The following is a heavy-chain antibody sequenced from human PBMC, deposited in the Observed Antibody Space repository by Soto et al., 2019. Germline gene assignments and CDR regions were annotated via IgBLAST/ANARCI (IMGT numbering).Heavy chain of an antibody. J-gene: IGHJ5*02. V-gene: IGHV3-33*01. CDR2: IWHDGMNK. Sequence: QVQLVESGGGVVQPERSLTLSCAASGFTFSSYGMHWVRQAPGKGLEWVAVIWHDGMNKYYADSVRGRFTISRDNSKNTLYLQMNSLRAEDTAVYYCARGRDSRGYQSVFRFDPWGRGTLVTVSS. D-gene: IGHD3-22*01. CDR3: ARGRDSRGYQSVFRFDP. CDR1: GFTFSSYG.